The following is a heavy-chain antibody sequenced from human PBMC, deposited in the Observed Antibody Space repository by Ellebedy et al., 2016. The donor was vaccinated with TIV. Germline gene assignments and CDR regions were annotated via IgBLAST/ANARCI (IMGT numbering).Heavy chain of an antibody. CDR3: TTASRLGNHPWELSDY. CDR1: GFTFSSYA. J-gene: IGHJ4*02. Sequence: GESLKISCAASGFTFSSYAMHWVRQAPGKGLEWVAAISFDGSNKYYADSVQGRFTISRDNSKNTLYLQMNSLKTEDTALYYCTTASRLGNHPWELSDYWGQGTLVTISS. CDR2: ISFDGSNK. V-gene: IGHV3-30-3*01. D-gene: IGHD1-26*01.